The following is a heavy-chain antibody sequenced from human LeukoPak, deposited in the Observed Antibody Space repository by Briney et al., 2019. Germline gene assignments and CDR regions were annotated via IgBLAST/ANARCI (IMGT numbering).Heavy chain of an antibody. D-gene: IGHD6-19*01. J-gene: IGHJ4*02. Sequence: AGGSLRLSCAASGLTIINYAMTWVRQAPGKGLEWVSSITNSGGTTYYADSVKGRFTISRDNSKNTLYLQMNSLRAEDTAMYYCAKDYRTGWHYWGQGTLVTVSS. V-gene: IGHV3-23*01. CDR1: GLTIINYA. CDR3: AKDYRTGWHY. CDR2: ITNSGGTT.